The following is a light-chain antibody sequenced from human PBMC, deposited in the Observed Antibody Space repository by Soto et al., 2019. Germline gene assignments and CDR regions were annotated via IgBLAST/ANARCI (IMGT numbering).Light chain of an antibody. CDR1: QTFGSTY. CDR2: GAS. V-gene: IGKV3-20*01. J-gene: IGKJ2*01. Sequence: ESVLTQSQGTLSLSPGERVTLSCRASQTFGSTYLAWYQQRPGQSPRLLIYGASRRASGIPDRFRGSGSGTDFTLTISSLEPEDFAVYDCQQFGTSPLYTFGQGTKLEIK. CDR3: QQFGTSPLYT.